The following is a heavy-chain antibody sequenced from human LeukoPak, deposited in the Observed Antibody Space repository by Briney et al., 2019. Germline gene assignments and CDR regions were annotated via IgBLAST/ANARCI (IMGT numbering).Heavy chain of an antibody. J-gene: IGHJ4*02. CDR3: AKDSKRWKTYYYASGSYHFDY. CDR1: GFTFSSYG. V-gene: IGHV3-30*02. Sequence: GGSLRLSCAASGFTFSSYGMHWVRQAPDKGLEWVAFIRFDGSNKYYADSVKGRFTISRDNSKNTLYPQMNSLRPEDTAVYYCAKDSKRWKTYYYASGSYHFDYWGQGTLVTVSS. D-gene: IGHD3-10*01. CDR2: IRFDGSNK.